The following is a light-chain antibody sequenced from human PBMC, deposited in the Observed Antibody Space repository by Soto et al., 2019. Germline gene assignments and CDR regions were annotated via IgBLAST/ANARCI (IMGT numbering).Light chain of an antibody. CDR1: TGAVTSGYY. V-gene: IGLV7-43*01. CDR2: SIS. CDR3: LLYYDGAQL. J-gene: IGLJ3*02. Sequence: QTVVTQEPSLTVSPGETVTLTCGSSTGAVTSGYYPNWFQQKPGQAPRPLIYSISNKHFWTPARFSGSLLGDKAALTLSGVQPEDEAEYYCLLYYDGAQLFGGGTKLTVL.